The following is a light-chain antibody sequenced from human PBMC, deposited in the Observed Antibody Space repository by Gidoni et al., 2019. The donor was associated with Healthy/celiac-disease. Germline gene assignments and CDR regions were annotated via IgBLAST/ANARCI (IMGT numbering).Light chain of an antibody. CDR3: QQSYSTPVLT. Sequence: QINQSTSSLSASVGDRVTITCRASQSISSYLNWYQQKPGKAPKLLIYAASSLQSGVPSRFSGSGSGTDFTLTISSLQPEDFATYYCQQSYSTPVLTFGGGTKVEIK. V-gene: IGKV1-39*01. CDR2: AAS. J-gene: IGKJ4*01. CDR1: QSISSY.